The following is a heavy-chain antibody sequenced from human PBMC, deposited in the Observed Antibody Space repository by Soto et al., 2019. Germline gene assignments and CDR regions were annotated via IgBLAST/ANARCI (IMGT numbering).Heavy chain of an antibody. Sequence: PETLSLTCTVSGGSISSYYCSWFRQPPGKGLEWIGYIYYSGSTNYNTSLKSQVTISVDTSKTQFSLKLSSVTAAYTAVYYCARESGSGSYYFDYWGQGTLVTVS. CDR3: ARESGSGSYYFDY. J-gene: IGHJ4*02. CDR1: GGSISSYY. CDR2: IYYSGST. D-gene: IGHD3-10*01. V-gene: IGHV4-59*01.